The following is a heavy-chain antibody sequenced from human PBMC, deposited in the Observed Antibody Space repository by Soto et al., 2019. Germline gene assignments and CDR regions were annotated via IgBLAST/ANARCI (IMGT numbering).Heavy chain of an antibody. CDR2: IGGTGGT. CDR3: AKDRRGAYCSGGICYSPTY. D-gene: IGHD2-15*01. Sequence: EVQLWESGGGLVQPGGSLRLSCAVSGFTFSSHVMSWVRQAPGKGLEWVSAIGGTGGTYYADSVKGLFTISRDNSKNALYLQMNNLRDEDTAVYYCAKDRRGAYCSGGICYSPTYWGQGTLVIVYS. CDR1: GFTFSSHV. J-gene: IGHJ4*02. V-gene: IGHV3-23*01.